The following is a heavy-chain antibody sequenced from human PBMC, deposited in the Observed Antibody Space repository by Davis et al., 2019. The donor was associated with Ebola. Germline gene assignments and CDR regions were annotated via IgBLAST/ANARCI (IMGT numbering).Heavy chain of an antibody. Sequence: PSETLSLTCTVSGGSISSYYWSWIRQPPGKGLEWIGYIYYSGSTNYNPSLKSRVTISVDTSKNQFSLKLSSVTAADTAVYYCARAPSSYYDFWSGYLDYWGQGTLVTVSS. V-gene: IGHV4-59*01. CDR1: GGSISSYY. J-gene: IGHJ4*02. CDR3: ARAPSSYYDFWSGYLDY. CDR2: IYYSGST. D-gene: IGHD3-3*01.